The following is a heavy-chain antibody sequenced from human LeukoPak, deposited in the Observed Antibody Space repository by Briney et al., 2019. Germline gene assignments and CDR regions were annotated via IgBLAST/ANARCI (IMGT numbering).Heavy chain of an antibody. D-gene: IGHD1-26*01. CDR2: ISGSGGST. Sequence: PGGSLRLSCAASGFTFSSYAMSWVRQAPGKGLEWVSAISGSGGSTYYADSVKGRFTISRDNSKNTLYLQMNSLRAEDTAVYYCAKRIELLRGGWRPYNWFDPWGQGTLVTVSS. CDR3: AKRIELLRGGWRPYNWFDP. CDR1: GFTFSSYA. V-gene: IGHV3-23*01. J-gene: IGHJ5*02.